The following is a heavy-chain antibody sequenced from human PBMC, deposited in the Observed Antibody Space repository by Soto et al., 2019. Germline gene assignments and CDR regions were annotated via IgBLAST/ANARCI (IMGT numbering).Heavy chain of an antibody. D-gene: IGHD2-2*02. CDR1: EYTFTDYW. J-gene: IGHJ5*02. V-gene: IGHV5-51*01. Sequence: PXESLKISCMGSEYTFTDYWIAWVRQTPGKGLDWIGNIYPGDSNVKYSPSFQGQVTLSVDRSINTAYLQLSNLRASDTAIYYCARHGKGYTTSEGGYNWFDHWGQGTLVTVSS. CDR2: IYPGDSNV. CDR3: ARHGKGYTTSEGGYNWFDH.